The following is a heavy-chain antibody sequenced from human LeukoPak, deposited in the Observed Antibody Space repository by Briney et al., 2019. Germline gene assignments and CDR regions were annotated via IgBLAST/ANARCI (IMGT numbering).Heavy chain of an antibody. Sequence: SETLSLTCAVYGGSFSGYYWSWIRQPPGKGLEWIGEINHSGSTNYNPSLKSRVTISVDTSKHQFSLKLSSVTAADTAVYYCARGPPPYDFWSGYTVYYFDYWGQGTLVTVSS. D-gene: IGHD3-3*01. CDR1: GGSFSGYY. J-gene: IGHJ4*02. V-gene: IGHV4-34*01. CDR3: ARGPPPYDFWSGYTVYYFDY. CDR2: INHSGST.